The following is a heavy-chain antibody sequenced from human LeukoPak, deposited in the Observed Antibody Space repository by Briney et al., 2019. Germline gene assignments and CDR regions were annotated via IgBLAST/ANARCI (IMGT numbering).Heavy chain of an antibody. V-gene: IGHV1-2*02. D-gene: IGHD2-21*02. J-gene: IGHJ6*03. Sequence: ASVKVSCKASGYTFTGHYLHWVRQAPGQGLEWMGWINPNSGGTNYAQTSQGRVTMTRDTSIGTAYMELSRLTSDDTAVYYCAKDGPLHNYYFSLDVWGKGTMVTVSS. CDR3: AKDGPLHNYYFSLDV. CDR2: INPNSGGT. CDR1: GYTFTGHY.